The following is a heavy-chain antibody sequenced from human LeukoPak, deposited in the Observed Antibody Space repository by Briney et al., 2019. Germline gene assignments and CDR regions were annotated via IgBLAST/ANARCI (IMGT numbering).Heavy chain of an antibody. CDR1: GGSISSGGYY. CDR2: IYYSGST. J-gene: IGHJ3*02. D-gene: IGHD3-9*01. Sequence: PSETLSLTCTVSGGSISSGGYYWSWIRQHPGKGLEWIGYIYYSGSTYYNPSLKSRVTISVDTSKNQFSLKLSSVTAADTAVYYCARESVLRYFDWLYPTYDAFDIWGQGTMVTVSS. CDR3: ARESVLRYFDWLYPTYDAFDI. V-gene: IGHV4-31*03.